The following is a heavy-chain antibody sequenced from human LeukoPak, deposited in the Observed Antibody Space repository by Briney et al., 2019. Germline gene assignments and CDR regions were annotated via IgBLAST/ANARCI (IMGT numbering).Heavy chain of an antibody. J-gene: IGHJ4*02. Sequence: SETLSLTCTVSGGSIRSSYYYWDWIRQPPGKGLEWIGSIYDSGSTYYNPSLKSRVTISVDRSKNQFSLKLSSVTAADTAVYYCARDMGDGYNWLDYWGQGTLVTASS. D-gene: IGHD5-24*01. CDR2: IYDSGST. CDR1: GGSIRSSYYY. V-gene: IGHV4-39*07. CDR3: ARDMGDGYNWLDY.